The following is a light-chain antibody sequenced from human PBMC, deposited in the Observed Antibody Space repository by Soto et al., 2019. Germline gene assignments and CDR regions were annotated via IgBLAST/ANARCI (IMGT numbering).Light chain of an antibody. J-gene: IGKJ1*01. Sequence: DIGLTQSRGTLSLSPGERATRTCRASQSVSSTYLAWYHQNPGRAPRLLIYGASSRATGIPDRFSGSGSGTDFTLTIRRLEPEDFAVYYCQQYGSSTWTFVPGTKGQIK. CDR3: QQYGSSTWT. CDR2: GAS. CDR1: QSVSSTY. V-gene: IGKV3-20*01.